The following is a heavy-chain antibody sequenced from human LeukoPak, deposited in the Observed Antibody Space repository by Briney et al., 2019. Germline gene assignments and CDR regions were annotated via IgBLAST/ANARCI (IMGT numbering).Heavy chain of an antibody. V-gene: IGHV3-30*03. CDR3: AGSWFYRDYFEY. J-gene: IGHJ4*02. CDR2: LSYDGSNE. D-gene: IGHD3-10*01. Sequence: GGSLRLSCAASGLIFSNAWMSWVRQAPGKGLEWVAVLSYDGSNEYYADSVKGRFTISRDNSKNTLYLQMNSLRVEDTAVYYCAGSWFYRDYFEYWGQGTLVTVSS. CDR1: GLIFSNAW.